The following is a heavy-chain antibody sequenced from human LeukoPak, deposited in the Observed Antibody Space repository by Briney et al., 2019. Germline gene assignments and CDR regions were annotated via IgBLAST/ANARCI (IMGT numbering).Heavy chain of an antibody. D-gene: IGHD6-19*01. J-gene: IGHJ6*03. V-gene: IGHV3-72*01. CDR1: GFTFSDHY. Sequence: GGSLRLSCAASGFTFSDHYMDWVRQAPGKGLEWVGRSRNKANRYTTTHGESVRGRFTISRDNAKNSLYLQMNSLRAEDTAVYYCARESSGRNRFPNYYYYMDVWGTGTTVTISS. CDR3: ARESSGRNRFPNYYYYMDV. CDR2: SRNKANRYTT.